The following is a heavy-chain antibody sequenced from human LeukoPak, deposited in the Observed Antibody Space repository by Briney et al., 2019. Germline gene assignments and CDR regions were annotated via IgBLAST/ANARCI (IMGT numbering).Heavy chain of an antibody. CDR3: ARARQRLVYFDY. D-gene: IGHD6-13*01. J-gene: IGHJ4*02. CDR1: GGSISSSSYY. CDR2: IYYSGST. Sequence: SETLSLTCTVSGGSISSSSYYWGWIRQPPGKGLEWIGSIYYSGSTYYNPSLKSRVTISVDTSKNQFSLKLSSVTAADTAVYYCARARQRLVYFDYWGQGTLVTVSS. V-gene: IGHV4-39*07.